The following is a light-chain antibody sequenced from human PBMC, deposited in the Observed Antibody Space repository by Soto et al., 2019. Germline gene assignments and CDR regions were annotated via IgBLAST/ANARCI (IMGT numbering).Light chain of an antibody. J-gene: IGKJ4*01. CDR1: QGVSSY. V-gene: IGKV1-9*01. CDR2: KAS. Sequence: IQLPQSPSFLSASVGDRVTISCRASQGVSSYLAWYQQRPGKAPKLLIYKASTLKSGVPSRFSGSGSGTEFTLTIGSLQPEDFATYYCQQLNSYPATFGGGTKVDIK. CDR3: QQLNSYPAT.